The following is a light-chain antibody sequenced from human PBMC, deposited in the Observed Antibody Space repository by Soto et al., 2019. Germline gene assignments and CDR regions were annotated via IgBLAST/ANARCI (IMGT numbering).Light chain of an antibody. CDR2: DAS. J-gene: IGKJ3*01. Sequence: DIQMTQSPPSLSASVGDRVTITCQASQDIRNRLNWYRQKPGKAPEVLIYDASNLAKGVPSRFTGSGSDIDFPLSISSLQPEDIATYYCHPYDNPLRLTIGPGTKVNIQ. CDR1: QDIRNR. V-gene: IGKV1-33*01. CDR3: HPYDNPLRLT.